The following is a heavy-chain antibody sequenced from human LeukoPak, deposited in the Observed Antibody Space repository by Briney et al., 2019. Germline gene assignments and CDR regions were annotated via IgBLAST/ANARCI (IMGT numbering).Heavy chain of an antibody. CDR3: TRQRSGSGSYYRPYYYYMDV. CDR2: IRSKANSYAT. CDR1: GFTFSGSA. V-gene: IGHV3-73*01. J-gene: IGHJ6*03. Sequence: GGSLRLSCAASGFTFSGSAMHWVRQASGKGLEWVGRIRSKANSYATAYAASVKGRFTISRDDSKNTAYLQMNSLKTEDTAVYYCTRQRSGSGSYYRPYYYYMDVWGKGTTVTISS. D-gene: IGHD3-10*01.